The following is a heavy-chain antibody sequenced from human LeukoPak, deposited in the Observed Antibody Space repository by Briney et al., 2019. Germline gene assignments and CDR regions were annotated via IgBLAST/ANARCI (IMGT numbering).Heavy chain of an antibody. Sequence: GGSLRLSCAASEFTFSSYEMNWVRQAPGKGLEWVSHISNSGSPIYYADSVKGRFTISRDNAKNSLYLQMNSLRAEDTAVYYCARAWLRIIDYWGQGTLVAVSS. CDR1: EFTFSSYE. CDR2: ISNSGSPI. J-gene: IGHJ4*02. D-gene: IGHD5-12*01. V-gene: IGHV3-48*03. CDR3: ARAWLRIIDY.